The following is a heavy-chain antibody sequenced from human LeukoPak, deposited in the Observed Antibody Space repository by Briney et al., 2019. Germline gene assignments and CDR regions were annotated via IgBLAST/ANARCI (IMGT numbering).Heavy chain of an antibody. V-gene: IGHV4-34*01. J-gene: IGHJ4*02. CDR2: INHSGST. Sequence: SETLSLTCAVYGGSFSGYYWSWIRQPPGKGLEWIGEINHSGSTNYNPSLKSRVTISVDTSKNQSSLKLSSVTAADTAVYYCARGDGGGCNFDYWGQGTLVTVSS. CDR3: ARGDGGGCNFDY. D-gene: IGHD2-8*01. CDR1: GGSFSGYY.